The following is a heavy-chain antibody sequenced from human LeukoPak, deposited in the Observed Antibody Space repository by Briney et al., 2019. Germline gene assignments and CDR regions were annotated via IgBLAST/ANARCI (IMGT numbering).Heavy chain of an antibody. CDR1: GGSFSGYY. CDR2: INHSGST. Sequence: SETLSLTCAVYGGSFSGYYWSWIRQPPGKGLEWIGEINHSGSTNYNPPLKSRVTISVDTSKNQFSLKLSSVTAADTAVYYCARMYGREDYWGQGTLVTVSS. D-gene: IGHD4-17*01. CDR3: ARMYGREDY. J-gene: IGHJ4*02. V-gene: IGHV4-34*01.